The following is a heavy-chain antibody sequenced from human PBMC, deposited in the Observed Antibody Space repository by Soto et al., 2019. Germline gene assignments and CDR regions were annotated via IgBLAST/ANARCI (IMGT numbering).Heavy chain of an antibody. J-gene: IGHJ6*02. CDR3: ARDLNAREYSSSWPRMDV. CDR1: GCTFSSYA. D-gene: IGHD6-13*01. V-gene: IGHV1-69*13. Sequence: GASVKVSCKASGCTFSSYAISWVRQAPGQGLEWMGGIIPIFGTANYAQKFQGRVTITADESTSTAYMELSSLRSEDTAVYYCARDLNAREYSSSWPRMDVWGQGTTVTVSS. CDR2: IIPIFGTA.